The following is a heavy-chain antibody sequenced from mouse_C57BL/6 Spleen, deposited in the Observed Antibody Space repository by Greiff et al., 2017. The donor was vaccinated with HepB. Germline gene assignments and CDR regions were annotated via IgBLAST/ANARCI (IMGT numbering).Heavy chain of an antibody. D-gene: IGHD1-1*02. V-gene: IGHV1-76*01. CDR3: ARSGGKDY. Sequence: VQLQQSGAALVRPGASVNLSCKASGYTFTDYYINWVKQRPGQGLEWIARIYPGSGNTYYNEKFKGKATLTAEKSSSTAYMQLSSLTSEDSAVYFCARSGGKDYWGQGTTLTVSS. CDR1: GYTFTDYY. J-gene: IGHJ2*01. CDR2: IYPGSGNT.